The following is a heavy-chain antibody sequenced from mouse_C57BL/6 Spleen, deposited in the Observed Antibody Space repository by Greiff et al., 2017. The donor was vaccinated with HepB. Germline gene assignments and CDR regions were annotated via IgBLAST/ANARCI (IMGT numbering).Heavy chain of an antibody. V-gene: IGHV1-52*01. CDR2: IDPSDSET. J-gene: IGHJ4*01. Sequence: QVQLQQPGAELVRPGSSVKLSCKASGYTFTSYWMHWVKQRPIQGLEWIGNIDPSDSETHYNQKFKDKATLTVDKSSSTAYMQLSSLTSEDSAVYYCAREDYYGSNPAAMDYWGQGTSVTVSS. CDR1: GYTFTSYW. CDR3: AREDYYGSNPAAMDY. D-gene: IGHD1-1*01.